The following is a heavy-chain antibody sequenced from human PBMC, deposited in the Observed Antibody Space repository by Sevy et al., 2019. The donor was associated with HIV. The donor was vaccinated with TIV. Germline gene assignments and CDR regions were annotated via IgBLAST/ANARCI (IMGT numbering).Heavy chain of an antibody. V-gene: IGHV4-39*01. J-gene: IGHJ4*02. Sequence: SETLSLTCTVSGGSISSSSYYWGWIRQPPGKGLEWIGSIYYSGSTYYNPSLKSRVTISVDTSKNQFSLKLSSVTAADTAVYYCARVVWSGYSPVFDYWGQRTLVTVSS. CDR1: GGSISSSSYY. D-gene: IGHD3-3*01. CDR2: IYYSGST. CDR3: ARVVWSGYSPVFDY.